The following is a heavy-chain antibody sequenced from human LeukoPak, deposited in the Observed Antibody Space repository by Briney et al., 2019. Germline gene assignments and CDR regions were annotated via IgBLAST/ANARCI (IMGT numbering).Heavy chain of an antibody. CDR1: GYSFTGYY. CDR3: ARVARALTGTTRWFDP. V-gene: IGHV1-69*04. CDR2: IIPILGIA. J-gene: IGHJ5*02. Sequence: SVKVSCKASGYSFTGYYMHWVRQAPGQGLEWMGRIIPILGIANYAQKFQGRVTITADKSTSTAYMELSSLRSEDTAVYYCARVARALTGTTRWFDPWGQGTLVTVSS. D-gene: IGHD1-20*01.